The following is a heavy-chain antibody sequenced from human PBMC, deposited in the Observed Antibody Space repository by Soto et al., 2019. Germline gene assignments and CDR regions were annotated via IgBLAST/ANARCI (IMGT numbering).Heavy chain of an antibody. Sequence: QVQLVESGGGVVQPGRSLRLSCAASGFTFSSYGMRWVRQAPGKGLEWVAVIWYDGSNKYYADSVKGRFTISRDNSKNTLYLQMNSLRAEDTAVYYCARGAEYCSGGSCRRIDAFDIWGQGTMVTVSS. V-gene: IGHV3-33*01. CDR1: GFTFSSYG. CDR3: ARGAEYCSGGSCRRIDAFDI. D-gene: IGHD2-15*01. J-gene: IGHJ3*02. CDR2: IWYDGSNK.